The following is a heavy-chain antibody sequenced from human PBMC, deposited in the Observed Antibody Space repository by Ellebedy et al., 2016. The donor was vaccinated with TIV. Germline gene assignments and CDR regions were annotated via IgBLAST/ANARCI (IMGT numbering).Heavy chain of an antibody. V-gene: IGHV1-69*13. D-gene: IGHD3-10*01. CDR3: AGRDGMDV. CDR1: GGTFRSYS. J-gene: IGHJ6*02. CDR2: ILPMFGKA. Sequence: SVKVSCXASGGTFRSYSITWVRQAPGQGLEWMGGILPMFGKANYAQKFQGRVTITADESTSTAYMELNSLRSEDTAVYYCAGRDGMDVWGQGTTVTVSS.